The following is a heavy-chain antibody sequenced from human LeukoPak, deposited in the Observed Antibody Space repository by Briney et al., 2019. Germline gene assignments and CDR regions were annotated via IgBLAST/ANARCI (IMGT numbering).Heavy chain of an antibody. CDR3: ARDHIPRITFGGVGD. CDR2: ISSSSSYI. CDR1: GFTFSSYS. V-gene: IGHV3-21*01. Sequence: PGGSLRLSCAASGFTFSSYSMNWVRQAPGKGLEWVASISSSSSYIYYADSVKGRFTISRDNAKNSLYLQMNSLRAEDTAVYYCARDHIPRITFGGVGDWGQGTLVTVSS. J-gene: IGHJ4*02. D-gene: IGHD3-16*01.